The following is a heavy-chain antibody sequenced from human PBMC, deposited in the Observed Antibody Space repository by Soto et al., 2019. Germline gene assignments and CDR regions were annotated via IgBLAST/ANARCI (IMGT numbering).Heavy chain of an antibody. CDR3: ARDYYYGSGNYYRADYYHYGMDV. CDR2: IYTGGNT. D-gene: IGHD3-10*01. CDR1: GFTVTSYY. Sequence: PGGSLRLSCAASGFTVTSYYMSWVRQAPGKGLECVSLIYTGGNTNYADSVKGRFTISRDNSKNTLYLQMNSLRAEDTAVYYCARDYYYGSGNYYRADYYHYGMDVWGQGTTVTVSS. J-gene: IGHJ6*02. V-gene: IGHV3-53*01.